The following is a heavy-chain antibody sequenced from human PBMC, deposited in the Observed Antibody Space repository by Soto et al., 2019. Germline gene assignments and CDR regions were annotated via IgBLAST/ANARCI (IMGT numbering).Heavy chain of an antibody. J-gene: IGHJ5*02. CDR1: GGSISSSSYY. Sequence: SETLSLTCTVSGGSISSSSYYWGWIRQPPGKGLEWIGSIYYSGSTYYNPSLKSRVAISVDTSKNQFSLKLSSVTAADTAVYYCARVYYDFWSGYYTFVGGWFDTWGQGTVVTVSS. D-gene: IGHD3-3*01. CDR2: IYYSGST. V-gene: IGHV4-39*01. CDR3: ARVYYDFWSGYYTFVGGWFDT.